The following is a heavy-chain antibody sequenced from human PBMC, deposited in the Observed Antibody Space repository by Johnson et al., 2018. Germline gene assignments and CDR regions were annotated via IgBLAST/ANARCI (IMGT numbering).Heavy chain of an antibody. CDR1: GFTFSSYG. J-gene: IGHJ6*02. V-gene: IGHV3-30*03. CDR3: ARGDETTSDYGMDV. D-gene: IGHD1-7*01. CDR2: MSFGESNK. Sequence: VQLVEAGGGVVQPGRSLRLSCAASGFTFSSYGMHWVRQAPGKGLEWVAVMSFGESNKYYADSVKGRFTNSRDNSMDTLYLQMNSLIPEDTAVYYCARGDETTSDYGMDVWGQGTTVTVSS.